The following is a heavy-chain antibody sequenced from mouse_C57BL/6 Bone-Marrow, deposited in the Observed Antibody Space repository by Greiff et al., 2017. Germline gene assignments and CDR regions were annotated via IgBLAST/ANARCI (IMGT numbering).Heavy chain of an antibody. CDR3: AKQNYDSSDKYFDY. D-gene: IGHD1-1*01. Sequence: VQLQQSGPGLVAPSQSLSITCTVSGFSLTRYGVSWVRQPPGTGLEWLGVIWGDGSTNYHSAPISRLSISTDNSRGQVFIKLNSLHTEVTATYYCAKQNYDSSDKYFDYWGQGTTRTFSS. V-gene: IGHV2-3*01. CDR1: GFSLTRYG. CDR2: IWGDGST. J-gene: IGHJ2*01.